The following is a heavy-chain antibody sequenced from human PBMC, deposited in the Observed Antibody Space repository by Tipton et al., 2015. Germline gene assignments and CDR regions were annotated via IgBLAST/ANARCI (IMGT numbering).Heavy chain of an antibody. Sequence: TLSLTCTVSGGSISSYYWSWIRQPPGKGLEWIGYIYYIGNTNYNPSLKSRVTISLDTSKNQFSLNLTSVTAADTAVYYCARGGSLFDYWGQGTLVTVSS. CDR1: GGSISSYY. D-gene: IGHD2-15*01. CDR3: ARGGSLFDY. CDR2: IYYIGNT. J-gene: IGHJ4*02. V-gene: IGHV4-59*12.